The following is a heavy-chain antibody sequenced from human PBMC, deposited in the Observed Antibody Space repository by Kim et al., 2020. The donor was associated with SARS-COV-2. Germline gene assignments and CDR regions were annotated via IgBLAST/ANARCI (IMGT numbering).Heavy chain of an antibody. V-gene: IGHV1-46*02. J-gene: IGHJ5*02. CDR3: ARDPAEVGNNWFDP. Sequence: ASVKVSCKASGYSFNIDYVHWVRQAPGQGLEWMGKINPNGGATRSAQQFQGRVAMTMDTSTRTMYMYLSRLTSEDTAVYCCARDPAEVGNNWFDPWGQVGLVSVSS. CDR1: GYSFNIDY. CDR2: INPNGGAT.